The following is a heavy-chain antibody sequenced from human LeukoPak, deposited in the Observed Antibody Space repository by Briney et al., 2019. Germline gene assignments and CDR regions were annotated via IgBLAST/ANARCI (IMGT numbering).Heavy chain of an antibody. CDR1: RLTFSTYG. V-gene: IGHV3-33*01. CDR2: ICYSGSEK. D-gene: IGHD3-22*01. J-gene: IGHJ4*02. Sequence: PRRSLRLSCVASRLTFSTYGMQWVRQAQDKGLEWVAAICYSGSEKYYADSVEGRFTISRDNSKNTLYVQRNRLRAEDTAVYYCARDVSSGYLGFDYWGQGTLVTVSS. CDR3: ARDVSSGYLGFDY.